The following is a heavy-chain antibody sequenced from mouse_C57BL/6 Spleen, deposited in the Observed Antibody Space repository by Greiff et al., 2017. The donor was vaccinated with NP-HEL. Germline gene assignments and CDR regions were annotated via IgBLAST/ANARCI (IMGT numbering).Heavy chain of an antibody. V-gene: IGHV1-80*01. J-gene: IGHJ1*03. CDR2: IYPGDGDT. Sequence: VQLQQSGAELVKPGASVKISCKASGYAFSSYWMNWVKQRPGKGLEWIGQIYPGDGDTNYNGKFKGKATLTADKSSSTAYMQLSSLTSEDSAVYFCARYYCGSSYRCFDVWGTGTTVTVSS. CDR1: GYAFSSYW. CDR3: ARYYCGSSYRCFDV. D-gene: IGHD1-1*01.